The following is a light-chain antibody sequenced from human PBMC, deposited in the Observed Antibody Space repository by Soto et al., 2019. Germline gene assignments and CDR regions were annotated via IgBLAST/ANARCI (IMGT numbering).Light chain of an antibody. CDR1: SSDVGGSNY. J-gene: IGLJ1*01. CDR3: SSYTSSSLYV. CDR2: DVS. Sequence: QSVLTQPASVCGSPGQAITISCTGNSSDVGGSNYVSWYQQLPGKAPKLMIYDVSDRPSGVSNRFSGSKSGNTASLTISGFQAEDEADYYCSSYTSSSLYVFGTGTK. V-gene: IGLV2-14*01.